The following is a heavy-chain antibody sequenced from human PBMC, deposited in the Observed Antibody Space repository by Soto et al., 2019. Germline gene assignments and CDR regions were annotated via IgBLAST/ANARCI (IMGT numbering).Heavy chain of an antibody. V-gene: IGHV4-31*03. D-gene: IGHD3-9*01. CDR1: GGSISSGGYY. CDR2: IYYGGST. CDR3: ARARFPTGIRYFDWLPMYYFDY. J-gene: IGHJ4*02. Sequence: QVQLQESGPGLVKPSQTLSLTCTVSGGSISSGGYYWSWIRQHPGKGLEWIGYIYYGGSTYYNPSLKRRVTISVDTSKNQFSLKLSSVTAADTAVYYCARARFPTGIRYFDWLPMYYFDYWGQGTLVTVSS.